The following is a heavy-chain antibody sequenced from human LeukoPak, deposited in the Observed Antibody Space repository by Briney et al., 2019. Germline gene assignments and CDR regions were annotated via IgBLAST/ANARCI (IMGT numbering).Heavy chain of an antibody. CDR2: IWYDGSNK. D-gene: IGHD6-13*01. CDR3: ARASSSWYGYYYGMDV. CDR1: GFTFSSYG. V-gene: IGHV3-33*01. Sequence: GRSVRLSCAASGFTFSSYGMHWVRQAPGKGLEWVAVIWYDGSNKYYADSVKGRFTISRDNSKNTLYLQMNSLRAEDTAVYYCARASSSWYGYYYGMDVWGQGTTVTVSS. J-gene: IGHJ6*02.